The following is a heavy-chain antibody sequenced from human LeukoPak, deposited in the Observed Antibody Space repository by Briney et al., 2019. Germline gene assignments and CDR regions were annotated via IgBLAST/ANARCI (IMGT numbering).Heavy chain of an antibody. Sequence: NPSETLSLTCAVYGGSFSGYYWSWIRQPPGKGLEWIGEINHSGSTNYNPSLKSRVTISVDTSKNQFSLKLSSVTAADTAVYYCARGGSLLWFGELLYPFDYWGQGTLVTVSS. CDR3: ARGGSLLWFGELLYPFDY. V-gene: IGHV4-34*01. J-gene: IGHJ4*02. D-gene: IGHD3-10*01. CDR1: GGSFSGYY. CDR2: INHSGST.